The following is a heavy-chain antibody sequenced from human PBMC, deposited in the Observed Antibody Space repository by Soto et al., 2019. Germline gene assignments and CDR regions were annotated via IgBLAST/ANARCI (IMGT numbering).Heavy chain of an antibody. D-gene: IGHD6-13*01. V-gene: IGHV2-5*01. J-gene: IGHJ6*02. CDR2: IYWNDDK. Sequence: SGPTLVNPTQTLTLTCTFSGFSLSTSGVGVGWIRQPPGKALEWLALIYWNDDKRYSPSLKSRLTITKDTSKNQVVLTMTNMDPVDTATYYCAHSTFGYSSSWHLYYYYGMDVWGQGTTVTVSS. CDR1: GFSLSTSGVG. CDR3: AHSTFGYSSSWHLYYYYGMDV.